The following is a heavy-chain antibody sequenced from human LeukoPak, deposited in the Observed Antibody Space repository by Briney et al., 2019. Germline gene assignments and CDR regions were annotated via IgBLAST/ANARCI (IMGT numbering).Heavy chain of an antibody. CDR2: INTDGSKT. J-gene: IGHJ4*02. V-gene: IGHV3-74*01. Sequence: GGSLRLSCAASGFTFSSYWMHWVRQAPGKGLVWVSRINTDGSKTTYADSVKGRFTMSRDSAKNTLYLQMNSLRAEDTAVYYCARDLYRIVVVPHYFDYWGQGTLVTVSS. CDR3: ARDLYRIVVVPHYFDY. D-gene: IGHD3-22*01. CDR1: GFTFSSYW.